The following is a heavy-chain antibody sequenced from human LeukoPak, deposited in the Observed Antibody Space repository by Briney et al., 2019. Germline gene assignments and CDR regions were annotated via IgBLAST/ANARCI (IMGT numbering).Heavy chain of an antibody. Sequence: GGSLRLSCAASGFTFSSYGMHWVRQAPGKGLEWVSTISGSGGRTYYADSVKGRFTISRDNYENTLHVQMNSLRAEDTAVYYCAKYVESSSWYTGVYWGQGTLVTVSS. CDR2: ISGSGGRT. D-gene: IGHD6-13*01. CDR1: GFTFSSYG. CDR3: AKYVESSSWYTGVY. V-gene: IGHV3-23*01. J-gene: IGHJ4*02.